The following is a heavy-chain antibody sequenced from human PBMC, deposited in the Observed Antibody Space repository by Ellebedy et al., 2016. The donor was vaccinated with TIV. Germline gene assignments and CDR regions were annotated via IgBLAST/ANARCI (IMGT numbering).Heavy chain of an antibody. V-gene: IGHV1-69*13. D-gene: IGHD3-22*01. CDR2: IIPIFGTA. Sequence: SVKVSCXASGGTFSSYAISWVRQAPGQGLEWMGGIIPIFGTANYAQKFQGRVTITADESTSTAYMELSSLRSEDTAVYYCASQYYYDSSGYQDYWGQGTLVTVSS. J-gene: IGHJ4*02. CDR1: GGTFSSYA. CDR3: ASQYYYDSSGYQDY.